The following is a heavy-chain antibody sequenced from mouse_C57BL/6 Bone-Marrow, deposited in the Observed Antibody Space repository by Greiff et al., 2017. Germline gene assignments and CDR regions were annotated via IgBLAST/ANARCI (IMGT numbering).Heavy chain of an antibody. J-gene: IGHJ1*03. Sequence: VQLQQPGAELVKPGASVKMSCKASGYTFTSYWITWVKQRPGQGLEWIGDIYPGSGSTNYNEKFKSKATLTVDTSSSTAYMQLSSLTSENSSVSNCASGTGSSYCYFDVWGTGTTVTVSS. CDR2: IYPGSGST. CDR1: GYTFTSYW. D-gene: IGHD1-1*01. V-gene: IGHV1-55*01. CDR3: ASGTGSSYCYFDV.